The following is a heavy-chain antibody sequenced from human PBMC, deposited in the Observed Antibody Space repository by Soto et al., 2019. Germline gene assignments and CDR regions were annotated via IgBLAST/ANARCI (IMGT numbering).Heavy chain of an antibody. Sequence: PGGSLRLSCAASGFTFSSRAMSWVRQAPGKGLEWVSAISGSGGSTYYADSVKGRFTISRDNSKSTLYLQMNSLRAEDTAVYYCAKDGGSPSFTNWFDPWGQGTLVTVSS. CDR1: GFTFSSRA. V-gene: IGHV3-23*01. D-gene: IGHD2-2*01. CDR3: AKDGGSPSFTNWFDP. CDR2: ISGSGGST. J-gene: IGHJ5*02.